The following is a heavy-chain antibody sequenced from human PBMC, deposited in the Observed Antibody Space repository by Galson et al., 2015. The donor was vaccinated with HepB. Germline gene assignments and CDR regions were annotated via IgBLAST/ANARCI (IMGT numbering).Heavy chain of an antibody. CDR2: IGSSGRT. J-gene: IGHJ4*02. Sequence: SLRLSCAAAGFTISDYGIDWVRQPPGKGLEWVSGIGSSGRTYYTDSVKGRFTISGDNSKNTVFLQMNSLRAEDTAEYFCAVNMKRGTSDYWGQRTRVTVSS. CDR1: GFTISDYG. V-gene: IGHV3-23*01. D-gene: IGHD1-1*01. CDR3: AVNMKRGTSDY.